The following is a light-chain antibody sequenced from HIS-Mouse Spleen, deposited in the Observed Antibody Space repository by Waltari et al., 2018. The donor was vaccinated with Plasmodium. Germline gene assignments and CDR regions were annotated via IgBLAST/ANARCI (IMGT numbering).Light chain of an antibody. V-gene: IGLV2-8*01. J-gene: IGLJ2*01. CDR2: EVS. Sequence: QSALTQPPSASGSPGQSVTLPCPGTSTDVGGYTYVSWYQQLPGKAPKLMIYEVSKRPSGVPDRFSGSKSGNTASLTVSGLQAEDEADYYCSSYAGSNNLVFGGGTKLTVL. CDR1: STDVGGYTY. CDR3: SSYAGSNNLV.